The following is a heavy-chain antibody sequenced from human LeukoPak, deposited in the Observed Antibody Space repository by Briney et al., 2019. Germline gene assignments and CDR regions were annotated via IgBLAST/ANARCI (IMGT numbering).Heavy chain of an antibody. CDR3: ARDFLGWGYYYYMDV. D-gene: IGHD6-19*01. V-gene: IGHV3-9*01. CDR2: ISWNSGSI. CDR1: GFTFDDYA. J-gene: IGHJ6*03. Sequence: GGSLRLSCAASGFTFDDYAMHWVRHTPGKGLEWVSGISWNSGSIGYADSVKGRFTISRDNAENSLYLQMNSLRAEDTALYYCARDFLGWGYYYYMDVWGKGTTVTASS.